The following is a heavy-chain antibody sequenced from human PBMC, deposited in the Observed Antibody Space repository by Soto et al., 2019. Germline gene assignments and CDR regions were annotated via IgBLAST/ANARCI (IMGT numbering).Heavy chain of an antibody. J-gene: IGHJ2*01. CDR2: ISYDGSNK. Sequence: QVQLVESGGGVVQPGRSLRLSCAASGFTFSNYGMHWVRQAPGKGLEWVAVISYDGSNKYYTDSVKGRFTISRDNSKNTLYLQMNSLRAADTGVYYCATRFYGWGSYWYFDLWGRGTLVTVSS. CDR1: GFTFSNYG. V-gene: IGHV3-30*03. D-gene: IGHD3-10*01. CDR3: ATRFYGWGSYWYFDL.